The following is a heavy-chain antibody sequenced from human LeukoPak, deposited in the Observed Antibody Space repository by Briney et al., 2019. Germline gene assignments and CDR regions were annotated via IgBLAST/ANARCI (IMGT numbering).Heavy chain of an antibody. CDR1: GGSISSVNYY. CDR3: ARDPRHYDFWSGYYTDAFDI. Sequence: SETLSLTCTVSGGSISSVNYYWSWIRQPAGKGLEWIGRIYTSGSINYNPSLKSRVTISVDTSKNQFSLKLTSVTAADTAVYYCARDPRHYDFWSGYYTDAFDIWGQGTMVTVSS. CDR2: IYTSGSI. D-gene: IGHD3-3*01. J-gene: IGHJ3*02. V-gene: IGHV4-61*02.